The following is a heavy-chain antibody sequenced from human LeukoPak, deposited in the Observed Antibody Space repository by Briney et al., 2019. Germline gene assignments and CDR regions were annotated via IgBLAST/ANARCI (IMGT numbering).Heavy chain of an antibody. CDR2: ISGSGGST. J-gene: IGHJ4*02. CDR3: AKDLVTRYSQYYFDY. V-gene: IGHV3-23*01. D-gene: IGHD6-13*01. CDR1: GFTFSSYA. Sequence: GGSLRLSCAASGFTFSSYAMSWVRRAPGKGLEWVSAISGSGGSTYYADSVKGRFTISRDNSKNTLYLQMNSLRAEDTAVYYCAKDLVTRYSQYYFDYWGQGTLVTVSS.